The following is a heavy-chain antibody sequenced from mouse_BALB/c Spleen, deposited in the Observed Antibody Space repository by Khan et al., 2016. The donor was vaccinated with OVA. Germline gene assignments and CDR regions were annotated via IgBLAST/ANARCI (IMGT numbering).Heavy chain of an antibody. CDR1: GYTFTTYW. Sequence: QVQLQQSGAELAKPGASVKMSCKASGYTFTTYWMHWVKQRPGQGLEWIGYINPISGYTDYNEKFKDRATLSSDKSSSTVYMQLSSLASEDSAVYYCTRDRIDYWGQGTTLTVSS. CDR3: TRDRIDY. J-gene: IGHJ2*01. CDR2: INPISGYT. V-gene: IGHV1-7*01.